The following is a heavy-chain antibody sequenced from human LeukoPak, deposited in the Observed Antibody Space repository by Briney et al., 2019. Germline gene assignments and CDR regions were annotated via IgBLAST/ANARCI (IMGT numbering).Heavy chain of an antibody. Sequence: QRGGSLRLSCAASGFTFSSYAMSWVRQAPGMGLEWVSAISGSGGSTYYADSVKGRFTISRDNSKNTLYLQMNSLRAEDTAVYYCAKPKDYCTNGVCYRGPLDCWGQGTLVTVSS. CDR1: GFTFSSYA. CDR2: ISGSGGST. D-gene: IGHD2-8*01. V-gene: IGHV3-23*01. J-gene: IGHJ4*02. CDR3: AKPKDYCTNGVCYRGPLDC.